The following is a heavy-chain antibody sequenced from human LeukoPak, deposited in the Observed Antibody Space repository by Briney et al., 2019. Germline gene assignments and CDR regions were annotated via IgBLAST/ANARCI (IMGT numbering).Heavy chain of an antibody. CDR3: ARGPAGP. CDR1: GFAFRSYT. CDR2: IYSGGST. V-gene: IGHV3-53*01. J-gene: IGHJ5*02. Sequence: GGSLRLSCAASGFAFRSYTMNWVRQAPGKGLEWVSVIYSGGSTYYADSVKGRFTISRDNSKNTLYLQMNSLRAEDTAVYYCARGPAGPWGQGTLVTVSS.